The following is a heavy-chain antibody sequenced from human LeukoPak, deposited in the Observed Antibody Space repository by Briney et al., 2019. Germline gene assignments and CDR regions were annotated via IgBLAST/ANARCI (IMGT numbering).Heavy chain of an antibody. CDR1: EFPFSSCV. V-gene: IGHV3-74*01. D-gene: IGHD4-11*01. CDR3: ARDRDYIFFDY. CDR2: ISHDGRSR. Sequence: PGGSLTLSCAASEFPFSSCVMHWVREVPGKGLVWVSRISHDGRSRTYADSVKGRFTISRDNAENTLYLQMNSLRVEDTAVYFCARDRDYIFFDYWGQGALVTVSS. J-gene: IGHJ4*02.